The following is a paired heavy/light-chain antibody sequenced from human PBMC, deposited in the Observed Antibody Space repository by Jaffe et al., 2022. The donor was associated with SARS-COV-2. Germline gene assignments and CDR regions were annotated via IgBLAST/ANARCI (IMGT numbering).Light chain of an antibody. V-gene: IGKV4-1*01. J-gene: IGKJ2*01. Sequence: DIVMTQSPDSLAVSLGERATFNCKSSQTVLYSSNNKNYLAWYQQKPGQPPNLLIYWASTRESGVPDRFSGSGSGTDFTLTISSLQAEDVAVYYCQQYYSTPYTFGQGTKLEIK. CDR2: WAS. CDR1: QTVLYSSNNKNY. CDR3: QQYYSTPYT.
Heavy chain of an antibody. D-gene: IGHD3-22*01. CDR3: ARDYPATYYYDSSGGKGHAFDI. Sequence: QVQLVESGGGLVKPGGSLRLSCAASGFTFSDCYMSWIRQAPGKGLECVSYIGNSGSTIYYADSVKGRFTISRDNAKNSLYLQMDSLRAEDTAVYYCARDYPATYYYDSSGGKGHAFDIWGQGTMVTVSS. J-gene: IGHJ3*02. CDR1: GFTFSDCY. CDR2: IGNSGSTI. V-gene: IGHV3-11*01.